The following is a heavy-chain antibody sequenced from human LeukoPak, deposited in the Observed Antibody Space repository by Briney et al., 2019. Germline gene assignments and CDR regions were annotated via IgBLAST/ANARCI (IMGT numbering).Heavy chain of an antibody. CDR3: ATTSHYSNYVFDY. J-gene: IGHJ4*02. CDR2: IYYSGST. D-gene: IGHD4-11*01. CDR1: GGSISSGTYY. V-gene: IGHV4-39*01. Sequence: SETLSLTCTVSGGSISSGTYYWGWIRQPPGKGLERIGSIYYSGSTYYNPSLTSRVTISIDTSKTQSSLKLSSATAADTAVYYCATTSHYSNYVFDYWGQGTLVTVSS.